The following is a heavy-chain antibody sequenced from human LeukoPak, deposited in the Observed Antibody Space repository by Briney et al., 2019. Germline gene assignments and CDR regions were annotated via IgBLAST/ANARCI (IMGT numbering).Heavy chain of an antibody. CDR2: ISGSGGST. CDR1: GFTFSSYA. Sequence: GGSLRLSCAASGFTFSSYAMSWVRQAPGKGPEWVSAISGSGGSTYYADSVKGRFTISRDNSKNTLYLQMNSLRAEDTAVYYCAKPHYYDSSGYNAFDIWGQGTMVTVSS. J-gene: IGHJ3*02. V-gene: IGHV3-23*01. D-gene: IGHD3-22*01. CDR3: AKPHYYDSSGYNAFDI.